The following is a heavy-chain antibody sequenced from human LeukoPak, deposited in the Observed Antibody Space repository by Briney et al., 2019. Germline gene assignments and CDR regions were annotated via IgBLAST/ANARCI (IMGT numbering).Heavy chain of an antibody. CDR3: ARDVNLGWLSRYYFDH. V-gene: IGHV3-74*01. CDR1: GFPFSNYW. D-gene: IGHD3-3*01. CDR2: INTDRSST. J-gene: IGHJ4*02. Sequence: GGSLRLSCAASGFPFSNYWMHWVRQAPGKGLVWVSRINTDRSSTSYADSVKGRFTISRDNAKNTLYLQMNSLRAEDTAVYYCARDVNLGWLSRYYFDHWGQGTLVTVSS.